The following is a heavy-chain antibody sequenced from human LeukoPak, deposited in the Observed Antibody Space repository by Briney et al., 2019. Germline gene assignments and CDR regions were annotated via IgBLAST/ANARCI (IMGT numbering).Heavy chain of an antibody. CDR1: GGSFSGYY. Sequence: TSETLSLTCAVYGGSFSGYYWSWIRQPPGKGLEWIGDINHSGSTNYNPSLKSRVTISVDTSKNQFSLKLTSVTAADTAVYHCARARGGSSSRACFDPWGQGTLVTVSS. CDR3: ARARGGSSSRACFDP. V-gene: IGHV4-34*01. D-gene: IGHD6-6*01. CDR2: INHSGST. J-gene: IGHJ5*02.